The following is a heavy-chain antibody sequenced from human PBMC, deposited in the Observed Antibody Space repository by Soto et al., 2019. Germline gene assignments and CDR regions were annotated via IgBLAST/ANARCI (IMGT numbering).Heavy chain of an antibody. CDR1: GFTVSSNY. V-gene: IGHV3-66*01. CDR2: IYSGGST. CDR3: ARDDSSSWYGEHYFDY. Sequence: XRLSCAASGFTVSSNYMSWVRQAPGKGLEWVSVIYSGGSTYYADSVKGRFTISRDNSKNTLYLQMNSLRAEDTAVYYCARDDSSSWYGEHYFDYWGQGTLVTVSS. D-gene: IGHD6-13*01. J-gene: IGHJ4*02.